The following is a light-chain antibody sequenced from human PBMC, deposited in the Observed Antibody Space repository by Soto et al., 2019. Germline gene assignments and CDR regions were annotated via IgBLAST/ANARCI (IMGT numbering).Light chain of an antibody. Sequence: DLRSAQPPSSLSGSVGDTVTITCRASQSISSHLNWYQQKPGKAPNLLMYTASNLQSGVPSRFSGSGSGTDFTLTISSLQPEDFATYYCQQSYSTPISFGQGTRLEI. CDR2: TAS. J-gene: IGKJ5*01. CDR3: QQSYSTPIS. CDR1: QSISSH. V-gene: IGKV1-39*01.